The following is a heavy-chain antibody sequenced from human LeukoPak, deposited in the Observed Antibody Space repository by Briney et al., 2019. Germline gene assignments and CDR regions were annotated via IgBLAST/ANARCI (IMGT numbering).Heavy chain of an antibody. V-gene: IGHV3-23*01. CDR1: GFTVSSNY. CDR3: AKDLIGQLWSTIRLEPYYFDY. J-gene: IGHJ4*02. Sequence: GGSLRLSCAASGFTVSSNYMSWVRQAPGKGLEWVSAISGSGGSTYYADSVKGRFTISRDNSKNTLYLQMNSLRAEDTAVYYCAKDLIGQLWSTIRLEPYYFDYWGQGTLVTVSS. CDR2: ISGSGGST. D-gene: IGHD5/OR15-5a*01.